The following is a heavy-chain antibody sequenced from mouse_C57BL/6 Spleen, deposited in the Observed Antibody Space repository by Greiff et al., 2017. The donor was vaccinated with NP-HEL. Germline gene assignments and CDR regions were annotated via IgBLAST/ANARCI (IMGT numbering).Heavy chain of an antibody. CDR2: IYPGDGDT. CDR3: ARYPFITTLVAPDHFDY. V-gene: IGHV1-82*01. D-gene: IGHD1-1*01. J-gene: IGHJ2*01. CDR1: GYAFSSSW. Sequence: VQLQESGPELVKPGASVKISCKASGYAFSSSWMNWVKQRPGQGLEWIGRIYPGDGDTNYNGKFKGKAILTADKSSSTAYMQLGSLTSEDYAVYFCARYPFITTLVAPDHFDYWGQGTTLTVSS.